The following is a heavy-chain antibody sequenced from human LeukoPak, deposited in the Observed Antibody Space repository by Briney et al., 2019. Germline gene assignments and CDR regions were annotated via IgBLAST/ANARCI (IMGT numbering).Heavy chain of an antibody. CDR3: AKDQRYSSGWSPEFDY. V-gene: IGHV3-30*02. CDR1: GFTFSSYD. CDR2: IRYDGSNK. D-gene: IGHD6-19*01. Sequence: GGSLRLSCAASGFTFSSYDIHWVRQAPGKGLEWVAFIRYDGSNKKYADSVRGRFTISRDNSKNTLYLQMNSLRAEDTAVYFCAKDQRYSSGWSPEFDYWGQGTLVTVSS. J-gene: IGHJ4*02.